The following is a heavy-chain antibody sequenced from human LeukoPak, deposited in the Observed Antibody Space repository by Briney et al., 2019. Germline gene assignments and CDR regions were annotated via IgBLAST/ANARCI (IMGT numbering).Heavy chain of an antibody. CDR3: AKDIFHYGSGSYYQPFDY. Sequence: GGSLRLSCAASGFTFSSYAMSWVRQAPGKGLEWVSATSGSGGSTYYADSVKGRFTISRDNSKNTLYLQMNSLRAEDTAVYYCAKDIFHYGSGSYYQPFDYWGQGTLVTVSS. CDR1: GFTFSSYA. CDR2: TSGSGGST. V-gene: IGHV3-23*01. J-gene: IGHJ4*02. D-gene: IGHD3-10*01.